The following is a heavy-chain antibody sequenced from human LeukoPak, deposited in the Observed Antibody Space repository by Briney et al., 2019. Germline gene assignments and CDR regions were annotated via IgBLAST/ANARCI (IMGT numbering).Heavy chain of an antibody. CDR1: GLTFSNYA. J-gene: IGHJ4*02. CDR3: ARYDYVWGSFDY. V-gene: IGHV3-7*05. CDR2: IKQDGSEK. Sequence: GGSLRLSCAASGLTFSNYAMSWVRQAPGKGLEWVANIKQDGSEKYYVDSVKGRFTISRDNAKNSLYLQMNSLRAEDTALYYCARYDYVWGSFDYWGQGTLVTVSS. D-gene: IGHD3-16*01.